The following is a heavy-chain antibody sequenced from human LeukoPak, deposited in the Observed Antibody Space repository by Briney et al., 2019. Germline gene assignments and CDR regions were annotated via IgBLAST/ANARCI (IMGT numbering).Heavy chain of an antibody. CDR3: TRRGYGY. D-gene: IGHD5-18*01. CDR2: IKEDGSEI. Sequence: GGSLRLACAADAFTFSSHWMSWVRQVPGKVLEWVANIKEDGSEIYYVDSVKGRFTMHRDNAKKSLYLQMHSLIAEDTAVYYCTRRGYGYWGQGTLVTVPS. J-gene: IGHJ4*02. CDR1: AFTFSSHW. V-gene: IGHV3-7*01.